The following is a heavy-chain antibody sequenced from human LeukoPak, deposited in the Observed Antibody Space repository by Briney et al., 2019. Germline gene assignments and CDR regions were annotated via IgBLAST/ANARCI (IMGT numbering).Heavy chain of an antibody. CDR3: ARGTPRYNYYYYYGMDV. CDR1: GFTFSNAW. D-gene: IGHD1-1*01. J-gene: IGHJ6*02. CDR2: IKGKTDGGTT. Sequence: GGSLRLSCAASGFTFSNAWMSWVRQAPGKGLEWVGRIKGKTDGGTTDYAAPVKGRFTISRDDSKNTLYLQMNSLRAEDTAVYYCARGTPRYNYYYYYGMDVWGQGTTVTVSS. V-gene: IGHV3-15*01.